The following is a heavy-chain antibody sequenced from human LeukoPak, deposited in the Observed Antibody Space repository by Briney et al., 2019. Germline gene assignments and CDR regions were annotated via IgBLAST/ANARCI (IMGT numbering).Heavy chain of an antibody. V-gene: IGHV3-30*02. CDR3: AKDGVADIVVVPAAPLNWFDP. CDR2: IRYEGSNK. D-gene: IGHD2-2*01. J-gene: IGHJ5*02. Sequence: PGGSLRLSCAASGFTFSSYGMHWVRQAPGKGLEWVAFIRYEGSNKYYADSVKGRFTISRDNSKNTLYLQMNSLRAEDTAVYYCAKDGVADIVVVPAAPLNWFDPWGQGTLVTVSS. CDR1: GFTFSSYG.